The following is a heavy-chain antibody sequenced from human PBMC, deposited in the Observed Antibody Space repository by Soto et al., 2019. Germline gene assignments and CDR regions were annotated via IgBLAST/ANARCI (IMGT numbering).Heavy chain of an antibody. V-gene: IGHV3-43*01. J-gene: IGHJ6*02. CDR2: ISWDGGST. Sequence: PGGSLRLSCAASGFTFDDYTMHWVRQAPGKGLEWVSLISWDGGSTYYADSVKGRFTISRDNSENSLYLQMNSLRTEDTALYYCAKDGGSYFAHYYGMDVWGQGTTVTVSS. D-gene: IGHD1-26*01. CDR3: AKDGGSYFAHYYGMDV. CDR1: GFTFDDYT.